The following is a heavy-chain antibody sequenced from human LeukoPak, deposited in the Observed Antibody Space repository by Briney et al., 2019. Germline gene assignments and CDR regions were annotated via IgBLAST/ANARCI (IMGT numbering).Heavy chain of an antibody. CDR1: GGSISSYY. CDR3: ASLGAMDPDGFDY. V-gene: IGHV4-59*01. D-gene: IGHD5-18*01. Sequence: PSETLSLTCTVSGGSISSYYWSWIRQPPGKGLEWIGYIYYSGSTNYNPSLKSRVIISVDTSKNQFSLKLSSVTAADTAVYYCASLGAMDPDGFDYWGQGTLVTVSS. J-gene: IGHJ4*02. CDR2: IYYSGST.